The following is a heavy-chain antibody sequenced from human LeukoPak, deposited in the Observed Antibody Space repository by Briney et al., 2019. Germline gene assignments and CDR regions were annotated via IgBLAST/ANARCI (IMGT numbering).Heavy chain of an antibody. CDR1: GYSISSGYY. CDR3: ARVRWLQLGYFDY. CDR2: IYHSGST. Sequence: SETLSLTCTVSGYSISSGYYWGWIRQPPGKGLEWIGSIYHSGSTYYNPSLKSRVTRSIDTSKNQFSLKLSSVTAADTAVYYCARVRWLQLGYFDYWGQGTLVTVSS. V-gene: IGHV4-38-2*02. J-gene: IGHJ4*02. D-gene: IGHD5-24*01.